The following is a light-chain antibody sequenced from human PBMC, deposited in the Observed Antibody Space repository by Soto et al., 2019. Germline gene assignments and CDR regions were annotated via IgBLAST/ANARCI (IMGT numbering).Light chain of an antibody. CDR1: SSDVGAYNY. V-gene: IGLV2-14*03. Sequence: QSVLTQPASESGSPGQSITVSCTGTSSDVGAYNYVSWYQQHPGEAPKLMIYDVSNRPSGVSNRFSGSKSGNTASLTISGLPAEDEADYYCTSYTSSSALYVFGTGTKVTVL. CDR3: TSYTSSSALYV. J-gene: IGLJ1*01. CDR2: DVS.